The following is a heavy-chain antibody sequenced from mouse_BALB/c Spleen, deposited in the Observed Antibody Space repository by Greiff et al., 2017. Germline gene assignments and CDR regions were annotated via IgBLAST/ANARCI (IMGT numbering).Heavy chain of an antibody. V-gene: IGHV5-17*02. CDR2: ISSGSSTI. J-gene: IGHJ2*01. CDR3: ARGTGTDAEGYYFDD. D-gene: IGHD4-1*01. Sequence: EVKLVESGGGLVQPGGSRKLSCAASGFTFSSFGMHWVRQAPEKGLEWVAYISSGSSTIYYADTVKGRFTISRDNPKNTLFLQMTSLRSEDTAMYYCARGTGTDAEGYYFDDWGQGTTLTVSS. CDR1: GFTFSSFG.